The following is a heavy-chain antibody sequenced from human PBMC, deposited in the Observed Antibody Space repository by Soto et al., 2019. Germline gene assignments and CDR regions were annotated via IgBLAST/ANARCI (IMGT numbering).Heavy chain of an antibody. V-gene: IGHV5-51*01. Sequence: GESLKISCKGSGYIFTAYWIGWVRQMPGKGLELMGMIYPGDSDARYSPSFQGQVTISADKSITTTYLQWSSLKASDTAIYYCAASIFYYGMDVWGQGTTVTVSS. CDR2: IYPGDSDA. CDR3: AASIFYYGMDV. J-gene: IGHJ6*02. CDR1: GYIFTAYW.